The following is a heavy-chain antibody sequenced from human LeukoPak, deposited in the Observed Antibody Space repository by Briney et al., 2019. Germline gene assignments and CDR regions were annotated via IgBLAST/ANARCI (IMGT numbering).Heavy chain of an antibody. CDR3: ARPYYDSSHDAFDI. V-gene: IGHV3-11*01. CDR2: ISSSGSTI. J-gene: IGHJ3*02. CDR1: GFTFSDYY. Sequence: PGGSLRLSCAASGFTFSDYYMSWIRQAPVKGLEWVSYISSSGSTIYYADSVKGRFTISRDNAKNSLYLQMNSLRAEDTAVYYCARPYYDSSHDAFDIWGQGTMVTVSS. D-gene: IGHD3-22*01.